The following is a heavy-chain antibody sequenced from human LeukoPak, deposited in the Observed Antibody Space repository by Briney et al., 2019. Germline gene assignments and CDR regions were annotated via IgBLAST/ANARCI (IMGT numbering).Heavy chain of an antibody. Sequence: GGSLRLSCAASGFTFSSYWMSWVRQAPGKGLEWVANIKQDGSEKYYVDSVKGRFTISRDNAKNSLFLQMNSLRAEDTAVYYCARGYYDSSGSPFDYWGQGTLVTVSS. V-gene: IGHV3-7*01. CDR2: IKQDGSEK. CDR3: ARGYYDSSGSPFDY. D-gene: IGHD3-22*01. J-gene: IGHJ4*02. CDR1: GFTFSSYW.